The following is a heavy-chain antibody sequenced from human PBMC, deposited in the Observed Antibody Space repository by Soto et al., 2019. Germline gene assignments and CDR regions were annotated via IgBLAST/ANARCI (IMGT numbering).Heavy chain of an antibody. J-gene: IGHJ6*02. CDR2: INSGGST. V-gene: IGHV3-66*01. CDR3: VRENYYYGMDV. CDR1: GFGASVNY. Sequence: PGGSLRLSCAASGFGASVNYMTWVRQAPGKGLEWVSAINSGGSTFYADSVKGRFTISRDNSKNTLYLQMNSLRVEDTAMYYCVRENYYYGMDVWGQGTSVTVSS.